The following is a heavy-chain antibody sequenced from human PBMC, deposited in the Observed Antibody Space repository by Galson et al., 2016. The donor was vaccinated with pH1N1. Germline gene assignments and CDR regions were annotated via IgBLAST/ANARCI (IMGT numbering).Heavy chain of an antibody. Sequence: SLRLSCAASGFTFSAYAMHWVRQAPGKGLEYVSVIGSNERTTYYADSVNGRFTISRDNSKNTVYLQMGSLRAEDMAVYYCTRDAGGYSDFGYCGQGTLVTVSS. V-gene: IGHV3-64*02. J-gene: IGHJ4*02. CDR2: IGSNERTT. D-gene: IGHD1-26*01. CDR3: TRDAGGYSDFGY. CDR1: GFTFSAYA.